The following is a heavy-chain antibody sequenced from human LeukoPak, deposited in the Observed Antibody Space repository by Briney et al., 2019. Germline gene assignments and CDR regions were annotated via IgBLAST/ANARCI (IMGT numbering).Heavy chain of an antibody. CDR2: ISGSGGST. V-gene: IGHV3-23*01. D-gene: IGHD6-19*01. J-gene: IGHJ4*02. Sequence: GGSLRLSCAASGFTFSSYAMSWVRQAPGKGLEWVSAISGSGGSTYYADSVKGRFTISRDNSKNTLCLQMNSLRAEDTAVYYCANTVAGEGAFDYWGQGTLVTVSS. CDR1: GFTFSSYA. CDR3: ANTVAGEGAFDY.